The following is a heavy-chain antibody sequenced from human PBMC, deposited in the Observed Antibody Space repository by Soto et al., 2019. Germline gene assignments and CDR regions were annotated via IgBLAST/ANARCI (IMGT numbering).Heavy chain of an antibody. CDR1: GCNFITNW. Sequence: GESRKVSCRCSGCNFITNWISWVRQMPGKGLEWMGKIDPGDSETNYSPSFEGHATISVDKSIRTAYLQWSSLKASDTAIYYCARLGYILGTFDVWGQGTTVTVSS. V-gene: IGHV5-10-1*01. CDR3: ARLGYILGTFDV. J-gene: IGHJ3*01. CDR2: IDPGDSET. D-gene: IGHD3-22*01.